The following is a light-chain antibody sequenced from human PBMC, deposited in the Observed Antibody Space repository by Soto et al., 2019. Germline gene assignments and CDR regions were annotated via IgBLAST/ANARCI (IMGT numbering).Light chain of an antibody. J-gene: IGLJ1*01. CDR2: ADS. CDR1: NIGSNS. CDR3: KVWDSSTDDLYV. V-gene: IGLV3-21*02. Sequence: SYELTQPPSVSVAPGQTAIVTCDGNNIGSNSVHWYQQKPGRAPVLVVYADSDRPSGVPERFSGSNSGNTATLTISRVEDGDEADYYCKVWDSSTDDLYVFGPGTKLTVL.